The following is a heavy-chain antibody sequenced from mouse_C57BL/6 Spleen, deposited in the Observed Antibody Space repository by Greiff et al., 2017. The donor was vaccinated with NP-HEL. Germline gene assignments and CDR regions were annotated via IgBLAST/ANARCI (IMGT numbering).Heavy chain of an antibody. V-gene: IGHV5-16*01. CDR1: GFTFSDYY. J-gene: IGHJ3*01. Sequence: EVKLMESEGGLVQPGSSMKLSCTASGFTFSDYYMAWVRQVPEKGLEWVANINYDGSSTYYLDSSKSRFIISRDNAKNILYLQMSSLKSEDTATYYCARDLGYYGSSYGFAYWGQGTLVTVSA. CDR2: INYDGSST. D-gene: IGHD1-1*01. CDR3: ARDLGYYGSSYGFAY.